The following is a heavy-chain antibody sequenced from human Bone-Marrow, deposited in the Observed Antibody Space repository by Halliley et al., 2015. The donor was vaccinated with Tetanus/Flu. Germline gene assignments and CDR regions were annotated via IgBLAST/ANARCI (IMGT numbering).Heavy chain of an antibody. CDR3: ARGLGYCRGTDCTYYGLDV. CDR1: GGSFSDDA. Sequence: QLVQSGAEVKKPGSSVKVSCKASGGSFSDDAINWVRQAPGQGLEWMGGLIPIFGILNYAQKFQGRVTISVDESTSTTYMELSSLGSFGTAVYFCARGLGYCRGTDCTYYGLDVWGQGATVIVSS. D-gene: IGHD2-2*01. CDR2: LIPIFGIL. J-gene: IGHJ6*02. V-gene: IGHV1-69*01.